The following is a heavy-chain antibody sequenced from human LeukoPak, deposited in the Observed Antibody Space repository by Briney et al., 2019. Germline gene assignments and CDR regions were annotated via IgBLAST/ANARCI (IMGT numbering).Heavy chain of an antibody. Sequence: GASVKVSCKASGYTFSSYYMHWVRQAPGQGLEWMGIINPSGGSTSYAQKFQGRVTMTRNTSTSTVYMELSGLRSEDTAEYYCVLVVVISYYFDYWGQGTLVTVSS. CDR3: VLVVVISYYFDY. CDR2: INPSGGST. V-gene: IGHV1-46*01. J-gene: IGHJ4*02. CDR1: GYTFSSYY. D-gene: IGHD3-22*01.